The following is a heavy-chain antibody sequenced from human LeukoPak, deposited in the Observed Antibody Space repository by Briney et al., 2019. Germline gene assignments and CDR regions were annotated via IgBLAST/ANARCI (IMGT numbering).Heavy chain of an antibody. V-gene: IGHV3-48*02. CDR3: ARDRVFGVVVVPEGFDP. CDR2: ISSGSITI. CDR1: GFTFSSYS. J-gene: IGHJ5*02. Sequence: GGSLRLSCAASGFTFSSYSMNWVRQAPGKRLEWVSYISSGSITIYYADSVKGRFTISRDNAKNSLYLQMNSLRDEDTAVYYCARDRVFGVVVVPEGFDPWGQGTLVTVSS. D-gene: IGHD2-15*01.